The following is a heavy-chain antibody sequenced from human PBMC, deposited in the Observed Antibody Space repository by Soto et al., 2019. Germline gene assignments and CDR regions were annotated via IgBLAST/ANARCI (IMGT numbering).Heavy chain of an antibody. CDR3: SRGGRGNINKVDY. J-gene: IGHJ4*02. CDR2: INPSGGSP. CDR1: GYTFTSYY. D-gene: IGHD1-1*01. V-gene: IGHV1-46*01. Sequence: ASVKVSCKASGYTFTSYYMHWVRQAPGQGIEWMGIINPSGGSPRYAQKFQGRVTMNRATSTSTVYMELSSLRSDDTAVYYCSRGGRGNINKVDYWCQGTLVTVSS.